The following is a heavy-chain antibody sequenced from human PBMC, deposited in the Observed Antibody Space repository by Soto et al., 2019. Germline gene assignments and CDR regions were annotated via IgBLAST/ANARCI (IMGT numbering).Heavy chain of an antibody. CDR1: GFTFRTYA. CDR3: ARDERPYVAVAGTLDY. Sequence: PGGSLRLSCAASGFTFRTYALHWVRQAPGKGLEWVAVISYDGRNEYYADSVKGRFTIARDNSKNTLYLEMDSLRVDDTALYYCARDERPYVAVAGTLDYWGQGTLVTVSS. J-gene: IGHJ4*02. CDR2: ISYDGRNE. D-gene: IGHD6-19*01. V-gene: IGHV3-30*04.